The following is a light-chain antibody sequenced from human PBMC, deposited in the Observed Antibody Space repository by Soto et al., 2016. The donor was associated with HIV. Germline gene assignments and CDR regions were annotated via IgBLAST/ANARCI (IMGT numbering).Light chain of an antibody. J-gene: IGKJ1*01. CDR1: QAIRND. V-gene: IGKV1-6*01. Sequence: AIQMTQSPTSLSASVGDRVIITCRASQAIRNDLAWYQQKSGQAPKLLIYAASNLQGGIPSRFSGSGSGTDFTLTITTLXPEDFATYYCQQYNSYAWTFGQGTKVEIK. CDR3: QQYNSYAWT. CDR2: AAS.